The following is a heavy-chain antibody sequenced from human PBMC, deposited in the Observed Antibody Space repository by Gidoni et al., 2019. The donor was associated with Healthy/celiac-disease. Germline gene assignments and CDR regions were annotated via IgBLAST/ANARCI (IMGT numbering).Heavy chain of an antibody. CDR2: ISWNSGSI. Sequence: EVQLVESGGGLVQPGRSLRLSCAASGFTFDDYAMHWVRQAPGKGLEWVSGISWNSGSIGYADSVKGRFTISRDNAKNSLYLQMNSLRAEDTALYYCAKDGDTVDTAMYVGHFDYWGQGTLVTVSS. CDR3: AKDGDTVDTAMYVGHFDY. J-gene: IGHJ4*02. V-gene: IGHV3-9*01. CDR1: GFTFDDYA. D-gene: IGHD5-18*01.